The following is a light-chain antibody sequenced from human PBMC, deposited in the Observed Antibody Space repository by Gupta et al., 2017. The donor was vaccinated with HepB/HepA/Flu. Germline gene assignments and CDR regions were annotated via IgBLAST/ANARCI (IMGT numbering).Light chain of an antibody. CDR2: DAS. CDR3: QHRTYWPLT. J-gene: IGKJ4*01. V-gene: IGKV3-11*01. Sequence: EVVLTQSPATLSLSPGERATLSCRASQSVSSYLAWYQQKPGQAPRLLIYDASNRATGFPARFSGSGSGTEFTLTISSREPEDFAVYYCQHRTYWPLTFGGGTKVEIK. CDR1: QSVSSY.